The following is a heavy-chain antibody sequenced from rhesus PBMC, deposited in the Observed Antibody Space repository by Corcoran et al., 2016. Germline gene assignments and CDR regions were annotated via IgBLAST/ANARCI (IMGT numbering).Heavy chain of an antibody. D-gene: IGHD6S26*01. CDR3: TMSFGSGWSPR. J-gene: IGHJ4*01. Sequence: QLQLQESGPGLVKPSETLSLNCDVSGGSISNDFGTWLRKPPGKGLEWIGRGFGSGGSTFYNPSLKGRVTISTDTSKNQVSLKVNSVTAADTAVYYCTMSFGSGWSPRWGQGVLVTVSS. CDR2: GFGSGGST. V-gene: IGHV4-173*01. CDR1: GGSISNDF.